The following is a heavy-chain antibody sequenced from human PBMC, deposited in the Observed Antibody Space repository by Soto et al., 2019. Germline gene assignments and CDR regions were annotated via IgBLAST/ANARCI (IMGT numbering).Heavy chain of an antibody. CDR1: GGTFSSYA. Sequence: QVQLVQSGAEVKKPGSSVKVSCKASGGTFSSYAISWVRQAPGQGLEWMGGIIPIFGTANYAQKFQGRVTMTAAESTSAAYMELSSLGSEDTAVYYCARGRSYYYDSSGYEFGYWGQGTLVTVSS. CDR2: IIPIFGTA. J-gene: IGHJ4*02. V-gene: IGHV1-69*12. D-gene: IGHD3-22*01. CDR3: ARGRSYYYDSSGYEFGY.